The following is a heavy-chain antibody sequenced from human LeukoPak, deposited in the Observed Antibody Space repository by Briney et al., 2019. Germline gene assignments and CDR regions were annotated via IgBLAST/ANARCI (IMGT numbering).Heavy chain of an antibody. D-gene: IGHD1-26*01. CDR3: AKDRLVGATPGY. V-gene: IGHV3-33*06. J-gene: IGHJ4*02. CDR1: GFTFSSYG. Sequence: GRSLRLSCAASGFTFSSYGMHWVRQAPGKGLEWVAVIWYGGSNKYYADSVKGRFTISRDNSKNTLYLQMNSLRAEDTAVYYCAKDRLVGATPGYWGQGTLVTVSS. CDR2: IWYGGSNK.